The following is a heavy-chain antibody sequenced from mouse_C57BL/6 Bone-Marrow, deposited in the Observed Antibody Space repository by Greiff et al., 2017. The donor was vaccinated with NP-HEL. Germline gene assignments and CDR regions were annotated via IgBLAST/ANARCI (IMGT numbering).Heavy chain of an antibody. CDR3: AREGNCPFAY. CDR2: IDPSDSYT. J-gene: IGHJ3*01. CDR1: GYTFTSYW. V-gene: IGHV1-50*01. Sequence: QVQLQQSGAELVKPGASVKLSCKASGYTFTSYWMQWVKQRPGQGLEWIGEIDPSDSYTNYNQKFKGKATLTVDTSSSTAYMQLSSLTSEDSAVYYCAREGNCPFAYWGQGTLVTVSA. D-gene: IGHD2-1*01.